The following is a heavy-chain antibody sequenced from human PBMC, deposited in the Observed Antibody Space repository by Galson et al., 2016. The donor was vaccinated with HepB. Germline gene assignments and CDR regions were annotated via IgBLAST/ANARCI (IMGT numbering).Heavy chain of an antibody. CDR2: INTNTGNP. CDR1: GYTFTNFA. CDR3: ARDHTVSGGGWFDP. D-gene: IGHD6-19*01. Sequence: SVKVSCKASGYTFTNFAINWVRQAPGQGLEWMGWINTNTGNPTYAQGFTGRFVFSLDTFDSTAHLQITSLKTEDTAAYYCARDHTVSGGGWFDPWGQGTLVTVSS. V-gene: IGHV7-4-1*02. J-gene: IGHJ5*02.